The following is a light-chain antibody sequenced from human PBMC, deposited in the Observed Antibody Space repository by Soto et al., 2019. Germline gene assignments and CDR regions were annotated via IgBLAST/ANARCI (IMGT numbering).Light chain of an antibody. CDR3: QVWDTISDHYV. V-gene: IGLV3-21*02. CDR2: VDS. J-gene: IGLJ1*01. CDR1: NIESKS. Sequence: SYELTQPPSVSVAPGQTARITCVGTNIESKSVHWYQQRPGQAPVLVIYVDSDRPSGIPDRFSASTSGNTAALTISRVEAGDEADYYCQVWDTISDHYVFGSGTKLTVL.